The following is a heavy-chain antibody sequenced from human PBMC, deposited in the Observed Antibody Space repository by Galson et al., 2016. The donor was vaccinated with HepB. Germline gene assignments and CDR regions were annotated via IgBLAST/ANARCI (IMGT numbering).Heavy chain of an antibody. CDR3: ASLDGYYDGLSGTDVFDI. V-gene: IGHV3-30*04. D-gene: IGHD3-3*01. Sequence: SLRLSCAASGFTLSTYAMHWVRQAPGKWLEWVALVAYDGTSKAYAAAVEGRVTIPRYISDNTLYLQMNSMRAEDTAVYYCASLDGYYDGLSGTDVFDIWGQGTAVAVAS. CDR1: GFTLSTYA. J-gene: IGHJ3*02. CDR2: VAYDGTSK.